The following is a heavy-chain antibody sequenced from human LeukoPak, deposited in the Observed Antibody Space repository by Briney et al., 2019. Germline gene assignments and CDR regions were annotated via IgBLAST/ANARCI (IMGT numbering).Heavy chain of an antibody. Sequence: PGRSLRLSCAASGFTFSSYAMHWVRQAPGKGLEWVAVISYDGSNKYYADSVKGRFTISRDNSKNTLYLQMNSLRAEDTAVYYCARSSLVINDALDIWGQGTMVTVSS. J-gene: IGHJ3*02. CDR3: ARSSLVINDALDI. V-gene: IGHV3-30*04. CDR2: ISYDGSNK. CDR1: GFTFSSYA. D-gene: IGHD2/OR15-2a*01.